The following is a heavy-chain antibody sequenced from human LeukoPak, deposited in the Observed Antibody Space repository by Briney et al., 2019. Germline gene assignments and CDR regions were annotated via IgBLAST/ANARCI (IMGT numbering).Heavy chain of an antibody. CDR3: AKRYSSSLYYFDY. J-gene: IGHJ4*02. CDR1: GFTFNSYA. Sequence: PGGSLRLSCTASGFTFNSYAMSWVRQAPGKGLEWVSAIDVSGGATYYADSVKGRFTISRDNSKNTLYLQMNSLRAEDTAVYYRAKRYSSSLYYFDYWGQGTLVTVSS. D-gene: IGHD6-13*01. CDR2: IDVSGGAT. V-gene: IGHV3-23*01.